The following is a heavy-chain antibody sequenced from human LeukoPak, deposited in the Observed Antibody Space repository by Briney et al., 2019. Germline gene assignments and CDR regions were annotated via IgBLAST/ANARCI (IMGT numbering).Heavy chain of an antibody. J-gene: IGHJ4*02. V-gene: IGHV3-30*02. D-gene: IGHD6-19*01. CDR1: GFTFSDYS. CDR3: ARILDSAWGELSY. Sequence: GGSLRLSCAASGFTFSDYSMHWVRQAPGKGLNWVAFIRYDGNNKYYADSVKGRFTVSRDNSKNTLYLQMNSLRAEDTAVYYCARILDSAWGELSYWGQGTLVTVSS. CDR2: IRYDGNNK.